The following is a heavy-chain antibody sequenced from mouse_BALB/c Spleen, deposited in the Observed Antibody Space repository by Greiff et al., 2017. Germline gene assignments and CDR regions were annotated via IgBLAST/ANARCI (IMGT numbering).Heavy chain of an antibody. CDR2: IDPANGNT. Sequence: EVQRVESGAELVKPGASVKLSCTASGFNIKDTYMHWVKQRPEQGLEWIGRIDPANGNTKYDPKFQGKATITADTSSNTAYLQLSSLTSEDTAVYYCVSARARFAYWGEGTLVTVSA. CDR1: GFNIKDTY. D-gene: IGHD3-1*01. V-gene: IGHV14-3*02. J-gene: IGHJ3*01. CDR3: VSARARFAY.